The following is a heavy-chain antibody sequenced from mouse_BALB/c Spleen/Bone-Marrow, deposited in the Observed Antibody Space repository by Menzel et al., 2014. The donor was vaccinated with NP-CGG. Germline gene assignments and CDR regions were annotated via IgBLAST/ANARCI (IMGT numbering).Heavy chain of an antibody. CDR3: ARTPGVLYYFDY. CDR1: GYTFSSFW. CDR2: ILPESGSS. J-gene: IGHJ2*01. V-gene: IGHV1-9*01. Sequence: QVQLKQSGAELMKPGASMKISCKASGYTFSSFWIEWVKQRPGHGLEWIGEILPESGSSNYNEKFKGKATLTADTSSNTVYMQLSSLTSDDSAVYYCARTPGVLYYFDYWGQGTPLTVSS.